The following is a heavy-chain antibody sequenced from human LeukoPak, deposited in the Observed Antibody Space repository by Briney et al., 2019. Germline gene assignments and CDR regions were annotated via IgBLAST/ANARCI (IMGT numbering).Heavy chain of an antibody. D-gene: IGHD3-10*01. CDR3: ARILLGYNDGSGSYAY. CDR2: INWNGGST. J-gene: IGHJ4*02. V-gene: IGHV3-20*01. CDR1: GFTFDDYG. Sequence: GGSLRLSWAASGFTFDDYGMSWVRQAPGKGLEWVPGINWNGGSTGYADSVKGRFTISRDNAKNSLYLQMNRLRAEDTALYHCARILLGYNDGSGSYAYWGQGTLVTVSS.